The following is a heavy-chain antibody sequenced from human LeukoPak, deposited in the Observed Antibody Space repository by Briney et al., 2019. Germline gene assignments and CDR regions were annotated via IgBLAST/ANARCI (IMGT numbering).Heavy chain of an antibody. CDR1: GFTFSSYG. CDR3: ARAGLVYYFDY. D-gene: IGHD3/OR15-3a*01. CDR2: IRYDGSKK. J-gene: IGHJ4*02. V-gene: IGHV3-30*02. Sequence: GGSLRLSCGASGFTFSSYGMHWVRQAPGKGLEWVAFIRYDGSKKSHADSVKGRFTISRDDSKNTLYLQMNSLRAEDTAVYYCARAGLVYYFDYWGQGTLVTVSS.